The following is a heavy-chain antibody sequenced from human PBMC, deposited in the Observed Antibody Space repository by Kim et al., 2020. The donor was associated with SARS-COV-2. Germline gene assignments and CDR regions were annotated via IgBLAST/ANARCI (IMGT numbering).Heavy chain of an antibody. Sequence: VKGRFTISRDNAKKSLYLQMSSLRVEDTALYYCARGGEGFSSVWFQPPLESWGRGTLVTVSS. D-gene: IGHD6-19*01. CDR3: ARGGEGFSSVWFQPPLES. V-gene: IGHV3-20*03. J-gene: IGHJ5*01.